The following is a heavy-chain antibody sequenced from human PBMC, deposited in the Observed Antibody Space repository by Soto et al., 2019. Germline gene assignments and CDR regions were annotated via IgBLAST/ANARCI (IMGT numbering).Heavy chain of an antibody. J-gene: IGHJ4*02. CDR3: AKDWDIVAHYFDY. CDR2: ISYDGSNK. V-gene: IGHV3-30*18. CDR1: GFTFSSYG. D-gene: IGHD5-12*01. Sequence: LRLCCAASGFTFSSYGMHWVRQAPGKGLEWVAVISYDGSNKYYADSVKGRFTISRDNSKNTLYLQMNSLRAEDTAVYYCAKDWDIVAHYFDYWGQGTLVTVSS.